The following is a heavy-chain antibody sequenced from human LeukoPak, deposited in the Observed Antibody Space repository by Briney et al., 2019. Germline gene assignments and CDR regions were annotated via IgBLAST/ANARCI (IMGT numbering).Heavy chain of an antibody. CDR3: ARVVRARVYYYGSGSYYYYMDV. Sequence: PSETLSLTCTVSGVSISSGSYYWSWIRQPAGKGLEWIGRIYTSGSTNYNPSLKSRVTISVDTSKNQFSLKLSSVTAADTAVYYCARVVRARVYYYGSGSYYYYMDVWGKGTTVTVSS. CDR2: IYTSGST. V-gene: IGHV4-61*02. J-gene: IGHJ6*03. CDR1: GVSISSGSYY. D-gene: IGHD3-10*01.